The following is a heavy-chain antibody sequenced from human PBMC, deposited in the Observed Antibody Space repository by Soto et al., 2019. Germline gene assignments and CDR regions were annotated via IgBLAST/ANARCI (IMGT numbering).Heavy chain of an antibody. J-gene: IGHJ6*02. D-gene: IGHD3-9*01. CDR3: AKTLRYFDWLLGYGMDV. CDR1: GGSISSSSYY. CDR2: IYYSGST. Sequence: PSETLSLTCTVSGGSISSSSYYWGWIRQPPGKGLEWIGSIYYSGSTYYNPSLKSRVTISVDTSKNQFSLKLSSVTAADTAVYYCAKTLRYFDWLLGYGMDVWGQGTTVTVSS. V-gene: IGHV4-39*01.